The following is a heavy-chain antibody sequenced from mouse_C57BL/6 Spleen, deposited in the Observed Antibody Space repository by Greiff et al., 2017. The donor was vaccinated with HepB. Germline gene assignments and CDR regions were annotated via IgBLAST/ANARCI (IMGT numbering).Heavy chain of an antibody. V-gene: IGHV10-1*01. CDR1: GFSFNTYA. CDR3: VRGSHWYFDV. CDR2: IRSKSNNYAT. Sequence: EVKVVESGGGLVQPQGSLKLSCAASGFSFNTYAMNWVRQAPGKGLEWVARIRSKSNNYATYYADSVKDRFTISRDDSESMLYLQMNNLKTEDTAMYYCVRGSHWYFDVWGTGTTVTVSS. J-gene: IGHJ1*03. D-gene: IGHD1-1*02.